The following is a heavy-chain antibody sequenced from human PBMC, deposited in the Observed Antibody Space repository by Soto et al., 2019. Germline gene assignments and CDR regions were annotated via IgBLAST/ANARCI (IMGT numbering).Heavy chain of an antibody. CDR1: GGSVSSRSYY. CDR2: IYYSGST. V-gene: IGHV4-61*01. Sequence: QVQLQESGPGLVKSSETLSLTCTVSGGSVSSRSYYWAWIRQLPGKGLEWIAYIYYSGSTDYNPSLKSRVSISVDTSKNQFSLKLISVTAADTAFYYCARERTGDPTFFDYWGQGTLVTVSS. J-gene: IGHJ4*02. D-gene: IGHD1-1*01. CDR3: ARERTGDPTFFDY.